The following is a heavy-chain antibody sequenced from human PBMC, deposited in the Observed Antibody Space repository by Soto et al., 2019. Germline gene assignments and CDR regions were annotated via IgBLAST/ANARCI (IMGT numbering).Heavy chain of an antibody. J-gene: IGHJ4*02. Sequence: TSETLSITCSVSGGYISSYDLSWIRQPPGKGLEWIGYIYYSGSINYNPSLKSRVTISVDTSKNQFSLKLSSVTAADTAVYYCARDVGSGSHFDYWGQGTLVTVSS. CDR2: IYYSGSI. V-gene: IGHV4-59*01. CDR3: ARDVGSGSHFDY. CDR1: GGYISSYD. D-gene: IGHD3-22*01.